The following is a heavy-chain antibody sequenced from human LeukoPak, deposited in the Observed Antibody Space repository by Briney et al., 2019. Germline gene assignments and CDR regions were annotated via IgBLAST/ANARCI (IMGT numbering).Heavy chain of an antibody. CDR2: ISWNSGSI. Sequence: GGSLRLSCAASGFTFDDYAMHWVRQAPGKGLEWVSGISWNSGSIGYADSVKGRFTISRDNAKNSLYLQMNSLRAEDTALYYCAKDYGDYVTYMDVWGKGTTVTISS. J-gene: IGHJ6*03. CDR1: GFTFDDYA. V-gene: IGHV3-9*01. CDR3: AKDYGDYVTYMDV. D-gene: IGHD4-17*01.